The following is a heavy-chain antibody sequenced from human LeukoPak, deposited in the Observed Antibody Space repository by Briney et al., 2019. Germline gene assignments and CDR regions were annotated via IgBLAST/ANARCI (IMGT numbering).Heavy chain of an antibody. V-gene: IGHV1-8*01. D-gene: IGHD5-18*01. CDR3: ARRGGYSYGGYYYYYMDV. CDR1: GYTFTSYD. Sequence: ASVKVSCKASGYTFTSYDINWVRQATGQGLEWMGWMNPNSGNTGYAQKFQGRVTMTRNTSISTAYMELSSLRSEDTAVYYCARRGGYSYGGYYYYYMDVWGKGTTVTVSS. CDR2: MNPNSGNT. J-gene: IGHJ6*03.